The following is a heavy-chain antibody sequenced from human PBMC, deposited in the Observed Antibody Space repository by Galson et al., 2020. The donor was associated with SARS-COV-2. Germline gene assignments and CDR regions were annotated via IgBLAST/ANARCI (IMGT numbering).Heavy chain of an antibody. Sequence: ASETLSLTCTVSGASIKSTNYYWGWIRQSPGKGLEWIGSLYYSGSTYYNLSLKSRVTISVDTSRNQFSLRLSSVTAADTAVYYCVRHVPVADLQAADSFDYWGQGTLVTVSS. J-gene: IGHJ4*02. CDR1: GASIKSTNYY. CDR3: VRHVPVADLQAADSFDY. D-gene: IGHD6-19*01. V-gene: IGHV4-39*01. CDR2: LYYSGST.